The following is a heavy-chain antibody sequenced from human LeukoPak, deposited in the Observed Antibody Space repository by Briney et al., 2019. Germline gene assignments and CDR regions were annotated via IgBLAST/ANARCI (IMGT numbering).Heavy chain of an antibody. CDR3: NSGYDFWSGAYYYGMDV. D-gene: IGHD3-3*01. V-gene: IGHV3-73*01. Sequence: GGSLRLSCAASGFTFSGSAMHWVRQASGKGLEWVGRIRSEANSYATAYAASVKGRFTISRDDSKNTAYLQMNSLKTEDTAVYYCNSGYDFWSGAYYYGMDVWGQGTTVTVSS. CDR1: GFTFSGSA. CDR2: IRSEANSYAT. J-gene: IGHJ6*02.